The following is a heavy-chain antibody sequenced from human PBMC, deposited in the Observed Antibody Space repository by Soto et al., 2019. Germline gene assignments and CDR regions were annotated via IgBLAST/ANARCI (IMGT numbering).Heavy chain of an antibody. V-gene: IGHV3-53*01. CDR3: AREPSDDELVYYYGMDV. D-gene: IGHD1-1*01. CDR2: IYSGGST. J-gene: IGHJ6*02. Sequence: GGSLRLSCAASGFTVSSNYMSWVRQAPGKGLEWVSVIYSGGSTYYADSVKGRFTISRDNSKNTLYLQMNSLRAEDTAVYYCAREPSDDELVYYYGMDVWGQGTTVTVSS. CDR1: GFTVSSNY.